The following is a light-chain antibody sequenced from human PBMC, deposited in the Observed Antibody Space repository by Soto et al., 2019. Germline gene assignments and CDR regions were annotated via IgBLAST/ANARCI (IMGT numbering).Light chain of an antibody. CDR3: SSYTTSSTLYG. CDR1: SSDVGAYNY. J-gene: IGLJ1*01. V-gene: IGLV2-14*03. Sequence: QSVLTQPASVSGSPGQSITISCTGTSSDVGAYNYVSWYQQYPDKAPKYIIYDVTNRPSGVSYRFSGSKSGNTASLTISGLLAEDEADYYCSSYTTSSTLYGFGTGTKVTVL. CDR2: DVT.